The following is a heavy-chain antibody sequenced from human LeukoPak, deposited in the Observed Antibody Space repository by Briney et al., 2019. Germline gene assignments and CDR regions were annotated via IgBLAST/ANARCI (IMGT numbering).Heavy chain of an antibody. Sequence: SGTLSLTCTVSGGSVSNTDYYWGWIRQPPGKGLEWIGTIYYSGTTYYNPSLKSRVTISVDMSKNQFSLKLTSVTAADTAVFYCARHLLRNAFDIWGQGTMVTVSS. CDR2: IYYSGTT. V-gene: IGHV4-39*01. J-gene: IGHJ3*02. CDR3: ARHLLRNAFDI. D-gene: IGHD2-15*01. CDR1: GGSVSNTDYY.